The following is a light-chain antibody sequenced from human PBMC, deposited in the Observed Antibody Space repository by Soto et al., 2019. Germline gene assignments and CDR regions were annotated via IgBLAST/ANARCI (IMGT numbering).Light chain of an antibody. J-gene: IGLJ1*01. V-gene: IGLV3-1*01. CDR3: QAWDSSTAFYV. CDR1: KLGDNY. CDR2: QDS. Sequence: SYELTQPPSVSVSPGQTASITCSGDKLGDNYACWYQQKPGQSPVLVIYQDSKRPSGIPERFSGSNSGNTATLTISGTQAMDEADYYCQAWDSSTAFYVFGTGTKLTVL.